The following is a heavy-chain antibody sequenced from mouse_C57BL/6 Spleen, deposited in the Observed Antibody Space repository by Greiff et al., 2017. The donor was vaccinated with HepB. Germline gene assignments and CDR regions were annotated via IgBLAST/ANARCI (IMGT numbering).Heavy chain of an antibody. D-gene: IGHD2-2*01. CDR2: IWGDGST. CDR3: AGYGYDTYFDY. V-gene: IGHV2-3*01. CDR1: GFSFTSYG. J-gene: IGHJ2*01. Sequence: VQLQEPGPGLVAPSQSLSITCNVSGFSFTSYGVSWVRQPPGKGLEWLGGIWGDGSTNYHSALISRLSNITDNSKSHVILKLNSQQTDDTATYYCAGYGYDTYFDYWGQGTTLTVSS.